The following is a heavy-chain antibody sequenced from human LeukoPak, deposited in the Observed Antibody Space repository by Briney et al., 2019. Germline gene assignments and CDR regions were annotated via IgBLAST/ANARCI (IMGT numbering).Heavy chain of an antibody. CDR3: ARFTPQGYGWGGYNRFDP. CDR1: GGSISSYY. V-gene: IGHV4-59*01. CDR2: IDYSGST. D-gene: IGHD3-16*01. J-gene: IGHJ5*02. Sequence: PSETLSHTCTVSGGSISSYYWNWIRQPPGKGLEWIGYIDYSGSTNYNPSLKSRVTISVDTSKNQFSLNLTSVTAADTAVYYCARFTPQGYGWGGYNRFDPWGQGTPVTVSS.